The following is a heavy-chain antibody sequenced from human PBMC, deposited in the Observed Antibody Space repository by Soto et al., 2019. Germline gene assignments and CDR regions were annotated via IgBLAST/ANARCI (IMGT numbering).Heavy chain of an antibody. D-gene: IGHD6-13*01. CDR1: GFTFSSYA. V-gene: IGHV3-23*01. J-gene: IGHJ6*02. Sequence: GGSLRLSCAASGFTFSSYAMSWVRQAPGKGLEWVSAISGSGGSTYYADSVKGRFTISRDNSKNTLYLQMNSLRAEDTAVYYCAKAVTTLQLVRVSYYYYYGMDVWGQGTTVTVSS. CDR3: AKAVTTLQLVRVSYYYYYGMDV. CDR2: ISGSGGST.